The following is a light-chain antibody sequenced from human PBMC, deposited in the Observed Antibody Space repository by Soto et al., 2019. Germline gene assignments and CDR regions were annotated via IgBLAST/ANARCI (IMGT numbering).Light chain of an antibody. J-gene: IGLJ3*02. CDR3: SSYAGGGTWV. Sequence: QSALTQPASVSGSPGQSITISCSGTSSDVGGYSLVSRYQQYPGKAPELIIYEDNRRPSGVSNRFSASKSGNTASLTISGLQAEDEGDYYCSSYAGGGTWVFGGGTKLTVL. V-gene: IGLV2-23*01. CDR2: EDN. CDR1: SSDVGGYSL.